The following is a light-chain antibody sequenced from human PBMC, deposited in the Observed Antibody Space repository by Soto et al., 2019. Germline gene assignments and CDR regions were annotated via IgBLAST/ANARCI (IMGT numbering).Light chain of an antibody. J-gene: IGLJ2*01. CDR3: QSYDSSLSGHVV. CDR2: VNS. V-gene: IGLV1-40*01. Sequence: QSVLTQPPSVSGATGQRVTISCTGSSSNIGAGYDVHWYQQLPGTAPKLLIYVNSNRPSGVPDRFSGSKSGTSASLAITGLQAEDEADYYCQSYDSSLSGHVVFGGGTKRTVL. CDR1: SSNIGAGYD.